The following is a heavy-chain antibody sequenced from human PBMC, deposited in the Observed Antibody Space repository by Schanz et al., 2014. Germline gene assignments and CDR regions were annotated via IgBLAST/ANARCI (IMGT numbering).Heavy chain of an antibody. V-gene: IGHV3-23*04. D-gene: IGHD2-21*01. Sequence: EVQLAESGGGLVQPGGSLRLSCSASGFTFSIYAMHWVRQAPGKGLEWVSAISGSGGSTYYADSVKSRFTISRDNSRNTLYLQMNSLRAEDTAVYYCARDGYSVVVISPTESFDIWGQGTMVTVSP. CDR2: ISGSGGST. J-gene: IGHJ3*02. CDR3: ARDGYSVVVISPTESFDI. CDR1: GFTFSIYA.